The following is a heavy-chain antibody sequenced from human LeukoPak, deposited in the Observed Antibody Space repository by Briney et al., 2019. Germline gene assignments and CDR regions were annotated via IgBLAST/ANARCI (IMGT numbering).Heavy chain of an antibody. CDR1: GGSISSGSFY. V-gene: IGHV4-61*02. CDR3: ARAHCSGSCNYYYYYYLDV. D-gene: IGHD2-15*01. J-gene: IGHJ6*03. CDR2: IHTTGRT. Sequence: PSETLSLTCTVSGGSISSGSFYWSWIRQPAGKGLEWIGRIHTTGRTNYNPSLTSRVTISVDTSKNQFSLNLRSVTAADTAVYYCARAHCSGSCNYYYYYYLDVWGKGTTVTVSS.